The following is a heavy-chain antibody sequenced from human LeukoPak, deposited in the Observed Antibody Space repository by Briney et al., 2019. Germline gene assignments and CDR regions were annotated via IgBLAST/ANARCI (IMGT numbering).Heavy chain of an antibody. CDR2: MSHDGSHK. CDR3: ATSLLPESDAFDI. J-gene: IGHJ3*02. V-gene: IGHV3-30*03. CDR1: GFTFSTYA. D-gene: IGHD3-10*01. Sequence: GRSLRLSCAASGFTFSTYAMHWVRQAPGKGLEWVAVMSHDGSHKYYTDSVKGRFTISRDNSKNTLYLQLNSLRAEDTAVYYCATSLLPESDAFDIWGQGTMVTVSS.